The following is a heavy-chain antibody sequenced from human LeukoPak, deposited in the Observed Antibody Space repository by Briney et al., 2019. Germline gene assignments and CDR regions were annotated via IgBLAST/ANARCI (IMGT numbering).Heavy chain of an antibody. Sequence: GGSLRLSCAASGFTFSSYEMNWVRQAPGKGLEWVSSISSSSSYIYYADSVKGRFTISRDNAKNSLYLQMNSLRAEDTAVYYCARGVDTAMVRYWFDPWGQGTLVTVSS. CDR2: ISSSSSYI. CDR3: ARGVDTAMVRYWFDP. CDR1: GFTFSSYE. J-gene: IGHJ5*02. V-gene: IGHV3-21*01. D-gene: IGHD5-18*01.